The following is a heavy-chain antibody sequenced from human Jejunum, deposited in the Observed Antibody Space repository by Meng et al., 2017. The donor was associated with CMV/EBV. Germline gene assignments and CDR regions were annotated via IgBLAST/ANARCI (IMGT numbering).Heavy chain of an antibody. CDR3: ARLSDS. J-gene: IGHJ4*02. Sequence: SLKISCAASGFTFSSYAMHWVRQAPGKGLEWVAVISYDGSNKYYADSVKGRFTISRDNSKNTLYLQMNSLRADDTAVYYCARLSDSWGQGTLVTVSS. V-gene: IGHV3-30-3*01. CDR1: GFTFSSYA. CDR2: ISYDGSNK.